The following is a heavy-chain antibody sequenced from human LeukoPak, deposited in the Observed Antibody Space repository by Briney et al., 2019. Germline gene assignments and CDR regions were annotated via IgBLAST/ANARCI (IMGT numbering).Heavy chain of an antibody. CDR3: ASLCSGGSCYSDY. Sequence: GGSLRLSCAASGFTFSSYAMHWVRQAPGKGLEWMAVISYDGSNKYYADSVKGRFTISRDNSKNTLYLQMNSLRAEDTAVYYCASLCSGGSCYSDYWGQGTLVTVSS. D-gene: IGHD2-15*01. J-gene: IGHJ4*02. CDR2: ISYDGSNK. V-gene: IGHV3-30-3*01. CDR1: GFTFSSYA.